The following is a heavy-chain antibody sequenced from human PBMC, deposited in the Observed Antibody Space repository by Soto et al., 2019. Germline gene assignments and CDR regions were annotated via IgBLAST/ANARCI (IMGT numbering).Heavy chain of an antibody. V-gene: IGHV2-5*02. J-gene: IGHJ4*02. D-gene: IGHD3-22*01. Sequence: SGPTLVNPTQTLTLTCTFSGFSLSTSGVGVGWIRQPPGKALEWLALIYWDDDKRYSPTLKSRLTITKDTSKNQVVLTMTNMNPVDTATYYCAHRRRYYDSSGYYSCFDHWGQGTLVTVSS. CDR2: IYWDDDK. CDR1: GFSLSTSGVG. CDR3: AHRRRYYDSSGYYSCFDH.